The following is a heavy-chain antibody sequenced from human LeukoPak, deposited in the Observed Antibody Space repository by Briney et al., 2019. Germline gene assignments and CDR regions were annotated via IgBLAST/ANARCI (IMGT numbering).Heavy chain of an antibody. CDR1: GGSISSSSYY. D-gene: IGHD6-13*01. CDR3: ARVPYSSSWKHWYFDL. V-gene: IGHV4-39*01. J-gene: IGHJ2*01. Sequence: PSETLSLTCTVSGGSISSSSYYWGWIRQPPGKGLEWIGSIYYSGSTYYNPSLKSRVTISVDTSKNQFSLKLSSVTAADTAVYYCARVPYSSSWKHWYFDLWGRGTLVTVSS. CDR2: IYYSGST.